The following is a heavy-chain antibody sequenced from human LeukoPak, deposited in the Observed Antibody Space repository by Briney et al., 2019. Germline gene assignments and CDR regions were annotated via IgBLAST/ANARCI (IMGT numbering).Heavy chain of an antibody. Sequence: SETLSLTCTVSGGSISSYYWSWIRQPPGKGLEWIGYIYYSGSTNYNPSLKSRVIISVDTSKNQFSLKLDSVTAADTAVYYCARGQYSSSWFYFDYWGQGTLVTVSS. CDR3: ARGQYSSSWFYFDY. CDR1: GGSISSYY. CDR2: IYYSGST. J-gene: IGHJ4*02. V-gene: IGHV4-59*01. D-gene: IGHD6-13*01.